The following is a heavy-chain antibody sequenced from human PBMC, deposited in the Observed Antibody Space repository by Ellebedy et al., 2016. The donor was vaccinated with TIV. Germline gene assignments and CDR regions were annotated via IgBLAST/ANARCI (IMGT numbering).Heavy chain of an antibody. V-gene: IGHV1-2*04. D-gene: IGHD1-26*01. CDR2: INPNSGGT. Sequence: ASVKVSCKASGYTFTGYYMHWVRQAPGQGLEWMGWINPNSGGTNYAQKFQGWVTMTRDTSISTAYMELSRLRSDDTAVYYCARHVGWELPYFDYWGQGALVTVSS. J-gene: IGHJ4*02. CDR3: ARHVGWELPYFDY. CDR1: GYTFTGYY.